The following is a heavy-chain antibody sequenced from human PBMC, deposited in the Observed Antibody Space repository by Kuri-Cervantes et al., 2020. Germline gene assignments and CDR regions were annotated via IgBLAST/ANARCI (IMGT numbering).Heavy chain of an antibody. J-gene: IGHJ6*02. Sequence: ASVKVSCKVSGYTLTELSMHWVRQAPGKGLEWMGGFDPEDGEAIYAQKFQGRVTMTEDTSTDTAYMELSSLRSEDTAVYYCATCTVRGVPGYYYGMDVWGQGTTVTVSS. D-gene: IGHD3-10*01. CDR2: FDPEDGEA. V-gene: IGHV1-24*01. CDR3: ATCTVRGVPGYYYGMDV. CDR1: GYTLTELS.